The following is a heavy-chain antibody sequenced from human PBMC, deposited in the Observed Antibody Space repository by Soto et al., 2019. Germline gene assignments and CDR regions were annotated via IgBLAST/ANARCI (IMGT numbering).Heavy chain of an antibody. CDR2: IYHSGST. V-gene: IGHV4-4*02. J-gene: IGHJ6*02. CDR3: ARARQLVRSYYYYGMDV. Sequence: LSLTCAVSGGSISSSNWWSWVRQPPGKGLEWIGEIYHSGSTNYNPSLKSRVTISVDKSKNQFSLKLSSVTAADTAVYYCARARQLVRSYYYYGMDVWGQGTTVTVSS. D-gene: IGHD6-13*01. CDR1: GGSISSSNW.